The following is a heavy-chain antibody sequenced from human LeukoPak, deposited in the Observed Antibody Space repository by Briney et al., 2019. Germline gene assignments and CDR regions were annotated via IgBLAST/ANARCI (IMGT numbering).Heavy chain of an antibody. CDR1: GFTFSDYY. CDR2: ISSSSSYT. CDR3: ARGFALDI. J-gene: IGHJ3*02. Sequence: PGGSLRLSCAASGFTFSDYYMSWIRQAPGKGLEWVSYISSSSSYTNYADSVKGRFTISRDNAKNSLFPLMNSLRVEDTALYYCARGFALDIWGQGAKVTVSS. V-gene: IGHV3-11*06.